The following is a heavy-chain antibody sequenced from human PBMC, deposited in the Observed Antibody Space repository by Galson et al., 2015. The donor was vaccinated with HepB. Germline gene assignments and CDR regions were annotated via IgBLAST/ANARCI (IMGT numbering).Heavy chain of an antibody. CDR2: INPNSGGT. CDR3: ARDGSRITIFSRGQSDAFDI. Sequence: SVKVSCKASGYTFTGYYMHWVRQAPGQGLEWMGRINPNSGGTNYAQKFQGRVTMTRDTSISTAYMELSRLRSDDTAVYYCARDGSRITIFSRGQSDAFDIWGQGTMVTVSS. D-gene: IGHD3-3*01. V-gene: IGHV1-2*06. J-gene: IGHJ3*02. CDR1: GYTFTGYY.